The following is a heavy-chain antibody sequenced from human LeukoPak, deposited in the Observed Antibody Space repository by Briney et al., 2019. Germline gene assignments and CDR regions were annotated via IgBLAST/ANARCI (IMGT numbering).Heavy chain of an antibody. Sequence: SETLSLTCTVSGGSISSSSYYWGWIRQPPGKGLEWIGSIYYSGSTYYDPSLKSRVTISVDTSKNQFSLKLSSVTAADTAVYYCARRDRCSSTSCYGWFDPWGQGTLVTVSS. D-gene: IGHD2-2*01. CDR3: ARRDRCSSTSCYGWFDP. J-gene: IGHJ5*02. CDR2: IYYSGST. CDR1: GGSISSSSYY. V-gene: IGHV4-39*01.